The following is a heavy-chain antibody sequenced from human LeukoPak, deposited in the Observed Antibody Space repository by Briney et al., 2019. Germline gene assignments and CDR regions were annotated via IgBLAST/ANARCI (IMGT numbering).Heavy chain of an antibody. CDR3: GRGGDGIDN. J-gene: IGHJ3*02. CDR2: INVDETNS. D-gene: IGHD2-21*01. V-gene: IGHV3-74*03. Sequence: TGGSLRLSCAASGFTFSNYLMHWVRQAPGKGLVWVSRINVDETNSYADSVKGRFTISRDNAKNTTFLQLNSLRPEDTAVYFCGRGGDGIDNWGQGTTVIVSS. CDR1: GFTFSNYL.